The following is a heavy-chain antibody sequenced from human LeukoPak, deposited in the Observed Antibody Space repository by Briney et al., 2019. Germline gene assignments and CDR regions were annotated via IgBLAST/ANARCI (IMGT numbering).Heavy chain of an antibody. D-gene: IGHD7-27*01. CDR3: ARDPAWGAFDI. CDR1: GFIFVNSW. V-gene: IGHV3-7*01. Sequence: GGSLRLSCAASGFIFVNSWMAWVRQAPGKGLECVAEINEDGSGKYYGGSVKGRFTISRDSAKNSLYLQMNNLNVEDTAIYYCARDPAWGAFDIWGQGTTVTVSS. J-gene: IGHJ3*02. CDR2: INEDGSGK.